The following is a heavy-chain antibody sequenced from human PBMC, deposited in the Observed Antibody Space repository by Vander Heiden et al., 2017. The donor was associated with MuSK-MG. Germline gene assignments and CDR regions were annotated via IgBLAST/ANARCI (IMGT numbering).Heavy chain of an antibody. V-gene: IGHV3-7*01. CDR1: GLTFSYYW. J-gene: IGHJ6*03. Sequence: EVQLVESGGGLVQPGGSLRLSCAASGLTFSYYWMTWVRQAPGKGLEWVANINQDGSEKYYVDSVEGRFTISRDNAKNSLYLHMNSLRAEDTALYYCARTYCSSTNCYRPGTYYYYYMDVWGKGTTVTVSS. CDR3: ARTYCSSTNCYRPGTYYYYYMDV. CDR2: INQDGSEK. D-gene: IGHD2-2*02.